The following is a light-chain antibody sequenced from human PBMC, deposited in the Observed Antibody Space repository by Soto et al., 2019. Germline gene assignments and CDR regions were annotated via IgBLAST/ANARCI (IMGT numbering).Light chain of an antibody. V-gene: IGKV3-15*01. J-gene: IGKJ2*01. Sequence: EIVMTQSPATLSVSPGERATLSCRASQSVSSNLAWYQQKPGQAPRLLIYGASTRATGIPARFSGSGSGTEFTLTISSLQSEDFAVYSCQQYNNWPPETFGQGTKVDIK. CDR3: QQYNNWPPET. CDR1: QSVSSN. CDR2: GAS.